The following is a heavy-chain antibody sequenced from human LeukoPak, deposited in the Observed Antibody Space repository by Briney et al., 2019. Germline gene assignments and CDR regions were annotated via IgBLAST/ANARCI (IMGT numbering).Heavy chain of an antibody. V-gene: IGHV3-23*01. CDR1: GFTLSSHA. CDR3: AKGYSSSSSFDY. CDR2: ISASGGTT. Sequence: GGSLRLSCAASGFTLSSHAMSWARQAPGKGLEWVSAISASGGTTYYADSVKGRFTISRDNSKNTLYLEMNSLRAEDTAIYYCAKGYSSSSSFDYWGQGTLVTVSS. J-gene: IGHJ4*02. D-gene: IGHD6-6*01.